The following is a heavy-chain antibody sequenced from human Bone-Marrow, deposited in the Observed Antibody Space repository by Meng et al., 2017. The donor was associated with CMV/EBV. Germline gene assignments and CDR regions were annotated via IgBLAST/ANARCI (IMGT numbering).Heavy chain of an antibody. Sequence: GESLKISCAASGFTFSNYGMHWVRQAPGKGLEWVAFIRNDGSNKYADSVKGRFTISRANSKNTLYLQMNRLRTEDTAVYYCAKDQSPSPNYDFWSGYYRDNWSDPWGQGTLVTVSS. D-gene: IGHD3-3*01. CDR3: AKDQSPSPNYDFWSGYYRDNWSDP. CDR1: GFTFSNYG. CDR2: IRNDGSNK. J-gene: IGHJ5*02. V-gene: IGHV3-30*02.